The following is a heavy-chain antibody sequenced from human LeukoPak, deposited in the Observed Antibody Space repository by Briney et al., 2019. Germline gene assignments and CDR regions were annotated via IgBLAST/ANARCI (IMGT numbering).Heavy chain of an antibody. CDR1: GFTVSSTY. D-gene: IGHD3-10*01. J-gene: IGHJ4*02. CDR3: ATHKIYYGADF. V-gene: IGHV3-66*01. CDR2: IHSGGST. Sequence: SGGSLRLSCAASGFTVSSTYMSWVRQVPGKGLEWVSVIHSGGSTFHADSVKGRFTISRDNSKNTVDLQMNSLRGEDTAVYYCATHKIYYGADFWGQGTLVTVSS.